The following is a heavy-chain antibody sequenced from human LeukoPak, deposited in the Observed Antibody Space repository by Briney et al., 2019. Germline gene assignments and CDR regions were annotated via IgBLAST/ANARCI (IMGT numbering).Heavy chain of an antibody. D-gene: IGHD6-19*01. J-gene: IGHJ6*03. CDR2: IRSKAYGGTT. CDR3: TRAPLAVSYYMDV. Sequence: PGGSLRLSCTASGFTFGDYAMSWVRQAPGKGLEWVGFIRSKAYGGTTEYAASVKGRFTISRDDSKSIAYLQMNSLKTEDTAVYYCTRAPLAVSYYMDVWGKGTTVTISS. CDR1: GFTFGDYA. V-gene: IGHV3-49*04.